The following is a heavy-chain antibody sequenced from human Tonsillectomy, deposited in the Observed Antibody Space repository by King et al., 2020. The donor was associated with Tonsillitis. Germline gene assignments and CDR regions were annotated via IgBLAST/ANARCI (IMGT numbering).Heavy chain of an antibody. D-gene: IGHD3-16*01. Sequence: EVQLVESGGGLVQPQGSLRLSCTASGFTFSDHDMDWVRQAPGKGLEWVGRSKNKIKGYTTEYAASVKGRFTISRDASMNSLYLQLNSLKTEDTAVYYCAVFRRTWGYWGQGTLVTVSS. V-gene: IGHV3-72*01. CDR3: AVFRRTWGY. CDR2: SKNKIKGYTT. CDR1: GFTFSDHD. J-gene: IGHJ4*02.